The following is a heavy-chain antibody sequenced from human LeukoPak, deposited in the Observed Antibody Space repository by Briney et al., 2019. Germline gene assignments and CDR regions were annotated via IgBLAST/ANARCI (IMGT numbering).Heavy chain of an antibody. Sequence: PGGSLRLSCAASGFTFTNAWMSWVRQAPGRGLEWVGRIKSKTDDETTNYAAPVKGRFTISRDDSKNMLYLQMNSLKSEDTAVYYCTTDRSVYRGGYDPWGQGTLVTVSS. J-gene: IGHJ5*02. CDR3: TTDRSVYRGGYDP. D-gene: IGHD5-12*01. CDR1: GFTFTNAW. V-gene: IGHV3-15*01. CDR2: IKSKTDDETT.